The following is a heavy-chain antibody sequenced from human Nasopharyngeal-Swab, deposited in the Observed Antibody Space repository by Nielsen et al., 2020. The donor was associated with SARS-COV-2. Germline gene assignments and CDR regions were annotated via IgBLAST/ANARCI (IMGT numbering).Heavy chain of an antibody. CDR3: ARDRTGVIISYYYYYGMDV. J-gene: IGHJ6*02. Sequence: ASGKVSCKASGYTFTSYGISWVRQAPGQGLEWMGWISAYNGNTNYAQKLQGRVTMTTDTSTSTAYMELRSLRSDDTAVYYCARDRTGVIISYYYYYGMDVWGQGTTVTVSS. CDR2: ISAYNGNT. D-gene: IGHD3-10*01. CDR1: GYTFTSYG. V-gene: IGHV1-18*01.